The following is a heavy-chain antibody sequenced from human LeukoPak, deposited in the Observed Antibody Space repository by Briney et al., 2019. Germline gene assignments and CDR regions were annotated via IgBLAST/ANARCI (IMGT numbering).Heavy chain of an antibody. Sequence: SVKVSCKASGGTFSSYAISWVRQAPGQGLEWMGGIIPIFGAANYAQKFQGRVTITADESTSTAYMELSSLRSEDTAVYYCARGATVTTPWVLDYWGQGTLVTVSS. CDR2: IIPIFGAA. V-gene: IGHV1-69*13. CDR1: GGTFSSYA. D-gene: IGHD4-11*01. J-gene: IGHJ4*02. CDR3: ARGATVTTPWVLDY.